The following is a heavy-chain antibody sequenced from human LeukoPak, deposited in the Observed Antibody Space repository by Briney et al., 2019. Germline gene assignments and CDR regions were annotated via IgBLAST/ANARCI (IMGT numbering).Heavy chain of an antibody. CDR2: INHNGNVN. CDR1: GFTFSSYW. D-gene: IGHD2-2*02. V-gene: IGHV3-7*01. J-gene: IGHJ4*02. CDR3: ASFGVVVPAAIDY. Sequence: GGSLRLSCAASGFTFSSYWMNWARQAPGKGLEWVASINHNGNVNYYVDSVKGRFTISRDNAKNSLYLQMNSLRAEDTAVYYCASFGVVVPAAIDYWGQGALVTVSS.